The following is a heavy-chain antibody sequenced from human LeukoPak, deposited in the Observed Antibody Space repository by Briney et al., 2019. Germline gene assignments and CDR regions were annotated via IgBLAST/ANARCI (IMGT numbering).Heavy chain of an antibody. CDR1: GFTFSNYP. J-gene: IGHJ5*02. D-gene: IGHD6-13*01. CDR2: ISYDGSNN. Sequence: GGSLRLSCAASGFTFSNYPMHWVRQAPGKGLEWVAVISYDGSNNYYADSVKGRFTISRDNSKNTMYMQMHTLRAEDTAVYYCARAGSSSWYNWFDHWGQGTLVTVSS. CDR3: ARAGSSSWYNWFDH. V-gene: IGHV3-30*04.